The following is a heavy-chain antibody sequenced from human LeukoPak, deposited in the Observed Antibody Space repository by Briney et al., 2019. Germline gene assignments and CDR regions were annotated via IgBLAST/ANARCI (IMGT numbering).Heavy chain of an antibody. CDR3: AKSGASIAARPMDY. CDR2: ISGSGGST. Sequence: PGGSLRLSCAASEFTFNSYAMSWIRQAPGKGLEWVSAISGSGGSTYYADSVRGRLTMSRDNSKNTLYLQMNSLRAEDTAVYYCAKSGASIAARPMDYWGQGTLVTVSS. D-gene: IGHD6-6*01. J-gene: IGHJ4*02. V-gene: IGHV3-23*01. CDR1: EFTFNSYA.